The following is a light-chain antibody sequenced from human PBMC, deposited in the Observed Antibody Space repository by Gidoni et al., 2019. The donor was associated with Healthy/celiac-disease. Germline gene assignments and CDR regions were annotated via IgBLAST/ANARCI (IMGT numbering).Light chain of an antibody. Sequence: DIQTTQSPSTLPASVGDRVTITCRASQSISYWLAWYQQKPGKAPKVLIYKASSLESGVPSRFSGSGSGTEFTLTISSLQPDDFATYYCQQYNSYPYTFGQGTKLEIK. CDR1: QSISYW. CDR2: KAS. J-gene: IGKJ2*01. V-gene: IGKV1-5*03. CDR3: QQYNSYPYT.